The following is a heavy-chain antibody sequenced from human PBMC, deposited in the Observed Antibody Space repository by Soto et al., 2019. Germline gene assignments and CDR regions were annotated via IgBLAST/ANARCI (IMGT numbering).Heavy chain of an antibody. D-gene: IGHD3-10*01. Sequence: QVQLVQSGAEVKKPGASVKVSCKASGYTFTSYAMHWVRQAPGQRLEWMGWINAGNGKTKYSQKFQGRGTITRDTSASTAYMELSSLRSEDTAVYYCARESGVWFGELEYYFDYWGQGTLVTVSS. CDR2: INAGNGKT. CDR3: ARESGVWFGELEYYFDY. V-gene: IGHV1-3*01. J-gene: IGHJ4*02. CDR1: GYTFTSYA.